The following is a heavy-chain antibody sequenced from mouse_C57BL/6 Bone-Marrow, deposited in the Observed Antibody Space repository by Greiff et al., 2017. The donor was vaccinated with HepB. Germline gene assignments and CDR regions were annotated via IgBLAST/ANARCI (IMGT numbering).Heavy chain of an antibody. CDR2: IYPGDGDT. V-gene: IGHV1-82*01. Sequence: VQLQQSGPELVKPGASVKISCKASGYAFSSSWMNWVKQRPGKGLEWIGRIYPGDGDTNYNGKFKGKATLTADKSSSTAYMQLSSLTSEDSAVYFCARYDTTEDLDYWGQVTTLTVSS. CDR1: GYAFSSSW. CDR3: ARYDTTEDLDY. J-gene: IGHJ2*01. D-gene: IGHD1-1*01.